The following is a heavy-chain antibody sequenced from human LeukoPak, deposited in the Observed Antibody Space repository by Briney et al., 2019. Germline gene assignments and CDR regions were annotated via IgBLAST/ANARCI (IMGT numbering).Heavy chain of an antibody. CDR3: ARGRRFYDSSGYYYEGFVY. D-gene: IGHD3-22*01. J-gene: IGHJ4*02. V-gene: IGHV3-30*04. CDR2: ISYDGSNK. Sequence: GGSLRLSCAASGFTFSSYAMHWVRQAPGKGLEWVAVISYDGSNKYYADSVKGRFTISRDNSKNTLYLQMNSLRAEDTAVYYCARGRRFYDSSGYYYEGFVYWGQGTLVTVSS. CDR1: GFTFSSYA.